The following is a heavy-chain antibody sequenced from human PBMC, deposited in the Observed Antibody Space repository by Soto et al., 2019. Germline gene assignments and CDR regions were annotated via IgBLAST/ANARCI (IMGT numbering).Heavy chain of an antibody. V-gene: IGHV3-73*01. Sequence: EVQLVESGGGLVQLGGSLKLSCAASGFTFSGSAMHWVRQASGKGLEWVGRIRSKTKSYATAYAASVKGRFIISRDDSKNTTFLQMNSLKTEDAAVYYCTRPNGDDAFDIWGQGTMVTVSS. J-gene: IGHJ3*02. CDR1: GFTFSGSA. CDR2: IRSKTKSYAT. CDR3: TRPNGDDAFDI. D-gene: IGHD3-10*01.